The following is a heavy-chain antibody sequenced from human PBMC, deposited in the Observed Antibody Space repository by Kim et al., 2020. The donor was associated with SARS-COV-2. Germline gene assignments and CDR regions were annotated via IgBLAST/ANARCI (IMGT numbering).Heavy chain of an antibody. CDR2: NGTT. V-gene: IGHV1-3*01. CDR3: ARKREGMDV. J-gene: IGHJ6*03. Sequence: NGTTKYSQKFQGRVTITRDTSASTAYMELSSLRSEDTAVYYCARKREGMDVWGKGTTVTVSS.